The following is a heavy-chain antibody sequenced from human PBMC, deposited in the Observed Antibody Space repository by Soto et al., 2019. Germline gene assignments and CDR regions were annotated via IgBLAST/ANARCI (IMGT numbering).Heavy chain of an antibody. Sequence: VASVKVSCKASGFTFTTSGITWVRQAPGQGLEWMGWFNLYNGDTNYAQKFQGRVTMTTDASTTTAYMELRSLRSDDTAMYYCARDLFGELPNWGQGTRVTVSS. J-gene: IGHJ4*02. CDR3: ARDLFGELPN. CDR2: FNLYNGDT. D-gene: IGHD3-10*01. V-gene: IGHV1-18*01. CDR1: GFTFTTSG.